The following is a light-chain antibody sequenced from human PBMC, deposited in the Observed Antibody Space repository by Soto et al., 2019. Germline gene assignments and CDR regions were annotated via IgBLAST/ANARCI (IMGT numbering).Light chain of an antibody. J-gene: IGLJ2*01. CDR3: SSYTNTATLV. V-gene: IGLV2-14*01. CDR1: SGDVGGYNY. CDR2: DVS. Sequence: QSALTQPASVSGSPGQSITISCTGTSGDVGGYNYVSWYQQHPGKAPKLIIYDVSSRPSGVSNRFSGSKSGNTASLTISGLQAEDEADYYGSSYTNTATLVLGGGTKVTVL.